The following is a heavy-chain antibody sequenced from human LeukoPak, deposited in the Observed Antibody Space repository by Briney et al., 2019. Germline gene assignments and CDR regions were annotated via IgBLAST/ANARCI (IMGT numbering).Heavy chain of an antibody. Sequence: GGSLRLSCAASEFTFSSYAMSWVRQAPGKGLEWVSAIDGGGRGTYHADSVKGRFTISRDNSKNTLYLQMNSLRAEDTAVYYCAKDGGYGPGNYYPAYWGQGALVTVSS. J-gene: IGHJ4*02. V-gene: IGHV3-23*01. CDR3: AKDGGYGPGNYYPAY. CDR2: IDGGGRGT. CDR1: EFTFSSYA. D-gene: IGHD3-10*01.